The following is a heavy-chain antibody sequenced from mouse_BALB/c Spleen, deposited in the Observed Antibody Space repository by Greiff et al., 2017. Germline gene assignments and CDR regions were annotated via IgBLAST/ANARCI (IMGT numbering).Heavy chain of an antibody. CDR1: GFTFSDYG. CDR3: ARISTPIRGYFDY. CDR2: ISNLAYSI. Sequence: EVQLVESGGGLVQPGGSRKLSCAASGFTFSDYGMAWVRQAPGKGPEWVAFISNLAYSIYYADTVTGRFTISRENAKNTLYLEMSSLRSEDTAMYYCARISTPIRGYFDYWGQGTTLTVSS. D-gene: IGHD2-4*01. J-gene: IGHJ2*01. V-gene: IGHV5-15*02.